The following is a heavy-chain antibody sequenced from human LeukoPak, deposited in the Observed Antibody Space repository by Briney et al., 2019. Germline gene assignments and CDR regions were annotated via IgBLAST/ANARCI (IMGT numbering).Heavy chain of an antibody. CDR2: ICYSGST. CDR1: GGSISSYY. CDR3: ARGGTAVIAPYAFDI. J-gene: IGHJ3*02. D-gene: IGHD4-23*01. Sequence: SETLSLTCTVSGGSISSYYWSWIRQPPGKGLEWIGYICYSGSTNCNPSVKSRVAMSVDTSKKQFSLKLSSLTAADTAVYYCARGGTAVIAPYAFDIWGQGTMVTVSS. V-gene: IGHV4-59*01.